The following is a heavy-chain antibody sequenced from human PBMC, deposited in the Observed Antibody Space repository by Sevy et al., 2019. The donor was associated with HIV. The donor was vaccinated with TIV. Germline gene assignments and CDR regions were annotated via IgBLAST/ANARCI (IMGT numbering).Heavy chain of an antibody. Sequence: GGSLRLSCAASGFTFSSYAMSWVRQAPGKGLEWVSAISGSGGSTYYADSVKGRFTISRDKSKNTLYLQMNSLRAEDTAVYYCAKDLPYCGGDCYDYFDYWGQGTLVTVSS. V-gene: IGHV3-23*01. CDR2: ISGSGGST. J-gene: IGHJ4*02. CDR3: AKDLPYCGGDCYDYFDY. D-gene: IGHD2-21*02. CDR1: GFTFSSYA.